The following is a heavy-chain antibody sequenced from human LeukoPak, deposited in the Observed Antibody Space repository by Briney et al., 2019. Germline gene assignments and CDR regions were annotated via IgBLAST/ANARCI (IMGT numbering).Heavy chain of an antibody. J-gene: IGHJ4*02. CDR1: GYTFTSYY. D-gene: IGHD2-15*01. CDR3: ARVGFCSGGTCPYYFDC. Sequence: ASVTVSFKASGYTFTSYYMHWVRQAPGQGLEWMGWINPNNGGTKYAQKFQGRVTMTRDTSISTAYMELSSLTSDDTALYYCARVGFCSGGTCPYYFDCWGQGTQVTVSS. CDR2: INPNNGGT. V-gene: IGHV1-2*02.